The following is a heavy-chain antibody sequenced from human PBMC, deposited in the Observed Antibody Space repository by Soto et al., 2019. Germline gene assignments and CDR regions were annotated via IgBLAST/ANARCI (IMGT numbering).Heavy chain of an antibody. CDR1: GFTFSSYA. D-gene: IGHD3-9*01. J-gene: IGHJ6*02. CDR2: ISYDGSNK. V-gene: IGHV3-30-3*01. Sequence: PGGSPRLSCAASGFTFSSYAMHWVRQAPGKGLEWVAVISYDGSNKYYADSVKGRFTISRDNSKNTLYLQMNSLRAEDTAVYYCARDLFLYDILTGCPPQYYVMDFWGQGSTV. CDR3: ARDLFLYDILTGCPPQYYVMDF.